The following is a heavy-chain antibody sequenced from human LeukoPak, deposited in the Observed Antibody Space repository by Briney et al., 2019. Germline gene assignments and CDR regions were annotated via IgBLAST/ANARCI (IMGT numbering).Heavy chain of an antibody. CDR2: INEDGSED. CDR3: ARDSGFLEWFFDY. J-gene: IGHJ4*02. CDR1: GFTFSRAW. D-gene: IGHD3-3*01. Sequence: QPGGSLRLSCAASGFTFSRAWMSWLRQAPGKGLEWVANINEDGSEDYYADSVKGRFAISKDNAKNSLYLQMNSLRAEDTAMYYCARDSGFLEWFFDYWGQGTLVTVSS. V-gene: IGHV3-7*01.